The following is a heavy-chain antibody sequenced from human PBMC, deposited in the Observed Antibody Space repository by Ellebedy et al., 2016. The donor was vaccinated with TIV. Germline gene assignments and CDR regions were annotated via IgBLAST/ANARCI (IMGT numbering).Heavy chain of an antibody. Sequence: MPSETLSLTCTVSGGSISPYYWSRIRQPPGKGPEWIGYIYYSGSTYYNPSLKSRVTISVDTSKNQFSLKLSSVTAADTAVYYCARGTRDTAMVAFDYWGQGTLVTVSS. J-gene: IGHJ4*02. V-gene: IGHV4-30-4*01. CDR2: IYYSGST. D-gene: IGHD5-18*01. CDR1: GGSISPYY. CDR3: ARGTRDTAMVAFDY.